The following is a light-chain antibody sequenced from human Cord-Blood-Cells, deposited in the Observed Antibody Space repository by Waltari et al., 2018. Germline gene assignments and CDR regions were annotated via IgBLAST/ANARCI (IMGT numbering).Light chain of an antibody. J-gene: IGLJ1*01. V-gene: IGLV2-8*01. Sequence: QSALTQPPSASGSPGQSVTISCTGTSSDVGGYNYVSWYQQHPGKAPKLMIYEVSKRPSGVPARCSGSKSGNTASLTVSGLQAEDEADYYCSSYAGSNNYVFGTGTKVTVL. CDR1: SSDVGGYNY. CDR3: SSYAGSNNYV. CDR2: EVS.